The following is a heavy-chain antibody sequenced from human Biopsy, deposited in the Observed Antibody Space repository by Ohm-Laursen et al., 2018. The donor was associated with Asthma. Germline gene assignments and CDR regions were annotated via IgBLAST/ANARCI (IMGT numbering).Heavy chain of an antibody. D-gene: IGHD6-19*01. J-gene: IGHJ4*02. CDR2: VYWTGST. Sequence: PSETLSLTCSVYGGSISSFYWSWIRQSPEKGLEWMGYVYWTGSTNYNPSLKSRITMSVDTSKNRMFLELTSVTAADTAIYYCVRAVRNEQWLAPFDYWGQGKPVNVSS. V-gene: IGHV4-59*01. CDR3: VRAVRNEQWLAPFDY. CDR1: GGSISSFY.